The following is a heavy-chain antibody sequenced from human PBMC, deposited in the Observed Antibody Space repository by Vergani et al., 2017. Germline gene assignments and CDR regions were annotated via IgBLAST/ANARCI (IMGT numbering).Heavy chain of an antibody. Sequence: QVQLVESGGGVVQPGRSLRLSCAASGFTFSSYGMHWVRQAPGKGLEWVAVISYDGSNKYYADSVKGRFTISRDNSKNTLYLQMNSLRADDTAVYYCAKESFGELNYYYYGMDVWGQGTTVTVSS. V-gene: IGHV3-30*18. J-gene: IGHJ6*02. CDR2: ISYDGSNK. CDR3: AKESFGELNYYYYGMDV. CDR1: GFTFSSYG. D-gene: IGHD3-10*01.